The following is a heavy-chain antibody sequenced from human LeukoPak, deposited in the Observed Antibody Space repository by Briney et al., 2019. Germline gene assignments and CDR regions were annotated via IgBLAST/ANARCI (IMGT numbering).Heavy chain of an antibody. CDR3: ARDHRSMITFGGVTLDY. CDR1: GYTFTSCA. J-gene: IGHJ4*02. V-gene: IGHV7-4-1*02. D-gene: IGHD3-16*01. Sequence: ASVKVSCKASGYTFTSCAMNWVRQAPGQGLEWMGWINTNTGNPTYAQGFTGRFVFSLDTSVSTAYLQISSLKAEDTAVYYCARDHRSMITFGGVTLDYWGREPWSPSPQ. CDR2: INTNTGNP.